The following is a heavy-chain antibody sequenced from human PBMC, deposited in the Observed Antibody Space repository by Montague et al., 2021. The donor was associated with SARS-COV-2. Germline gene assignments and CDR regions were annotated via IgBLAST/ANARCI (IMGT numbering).Heavy chain of an antibody. J-gene: IGHJ3*02. Sequence: SETLSLTCAVSGGSITRNYCSWIRQAQGKGQEWIGFFYLSGSTTNNSSLKSRGTIPVATTKNQFPLKLRFVTAADTAAYYCAGNYYGSTSWLDAFDNWGQGTMVTVSS. V-gene: IGHV4-59*01. D-gene: IGHD3-22*01. CDR3: AGNYYGSTSWLDAFDN. CDR2: FYLSGST. CDR1: GGSITRNY.